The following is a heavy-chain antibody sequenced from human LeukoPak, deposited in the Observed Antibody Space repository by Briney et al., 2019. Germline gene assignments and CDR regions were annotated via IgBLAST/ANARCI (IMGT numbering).Heavy chain of an antibody. D-gene: IGHD6-19*01. Sequence: SGTLSLTCAVSGGSISSSNWWSWVRQPPGKGLEWTGEIYHSGSTYYNPSLKSRVTISVDTSKNQFSLRLSSVTAADAAVYYCARVYSSGPFDYWGQGTLVTVSS. J-gene: IGHJ4*02. CDR2: IYHSGST. CDR1: GGSISSSNW. V-gene: IGHV4-4*02. CDR3: ARVYSSGPFDY.